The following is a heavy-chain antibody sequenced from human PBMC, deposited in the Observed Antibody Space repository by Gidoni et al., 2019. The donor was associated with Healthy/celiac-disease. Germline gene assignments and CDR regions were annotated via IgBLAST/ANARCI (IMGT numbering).Heavy chain of an antibody. J-gene: IGHJ3*02. CDR2: ISWDGGST. V-gene: IGHV3-43*01. CDR3: AKEMASIKGVGAFDI. CDR1: GFTFDDFT. D-gene: IGHD3-3*01. Sequence: EVQLVESGGVVVQPGGSLILSCAASGFTFDDFTMHWVRQAPGKGLEWVSLISWDGGSTYYADSVKGRFTISRDNSKNSLYLQMNSLRTEDTALYYCAKEMASIKGVGAFDIWGQGTMVTVSS.